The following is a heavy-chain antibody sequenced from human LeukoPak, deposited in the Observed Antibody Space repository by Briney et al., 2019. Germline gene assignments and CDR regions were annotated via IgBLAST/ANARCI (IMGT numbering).Heavy chain of an antibody. CDR3: ARHAYYDILTGYYYFDY. J-gene: IGHJ4*02. D-gene: IGHD3-9*01. CDR1: GGSISSSSYY. CDR2: IYYSGST. Sequence: SETLSLTCTVSGGSISSSSYYWGWIRQPPGKGLEWIGSIYYSGSTYYNPSLKSRVTISVDTSKNQFSLKLGSVTAADTAVYYCARHAYYDILTGYYYFDYWGQGTLVTVSS. V-gene: IGHV4-39*01.